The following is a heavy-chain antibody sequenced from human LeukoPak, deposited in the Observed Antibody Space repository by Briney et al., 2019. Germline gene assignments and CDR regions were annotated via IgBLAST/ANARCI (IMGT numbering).Heavy chain of an antibody. CDR3: ARGYCSGGSCYGNLFDY. J-gene: IGHJ4*02. Sequence: GESLKISCKGSGYSFTSYWIGWVRQMPGKGLEWMGIIYPGDSDTRYSPSFQGQVTISADKSISTAYLQRSSLKASDTAMYYCARGYCSGGSCYGNLFDYWGQGTLVTVSS. CDR1: GYSFTSYW. CDR2: IYPGDSDT. V-gene: IGHV5-51*01. D-gene: IGHD2-15*01.